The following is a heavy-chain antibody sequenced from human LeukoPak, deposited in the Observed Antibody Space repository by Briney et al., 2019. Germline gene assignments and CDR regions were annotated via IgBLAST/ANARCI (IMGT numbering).Heavy chain of an antibody. D-gene: IGHD1-26*01. CDR1: GGTFSSYA. Sequence: ASVKVSCKASGGTFSSYAISWVRQAPGQGREWMGGIIPIFGTANYAQKFQGRVTITADKSTSTAYMELSSLRSEDTAVYYCARGAGIVGATRGFDAFDIWGQGTMVTVSS. CDR2: IIPIFGTA. V-gene: IGHV1-69*06. J-gene: IGHJ3*02. CDR3: ARGAGIVGATRGFDAFDI.